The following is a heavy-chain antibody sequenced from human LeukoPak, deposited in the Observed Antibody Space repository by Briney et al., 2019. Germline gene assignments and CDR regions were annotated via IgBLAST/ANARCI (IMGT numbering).Heavy chain of an antibody. CDR2: IYSSGST. CDR3: ARSATVTTGYFDY. V-gene: IGHV4-39*07. D-gene: IGHD4-17*01. Sequence: SETLSLTCSVSGGSIGGSAYYWGWIRQSPDEGLDWIGSIYSSGSTYYSPSLKSRLTISLDTSKNQFSLILTSVTAADAAVYYCARSATVTTGYFDYWGLGILVTVSS. J-gene: IGHJ4*01. CDR1: GGSIGGSAYY.